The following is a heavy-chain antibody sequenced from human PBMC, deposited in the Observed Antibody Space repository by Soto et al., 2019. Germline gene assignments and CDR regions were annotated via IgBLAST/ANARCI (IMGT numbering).Heavy chain of an antibody. D-gene: IGHD4-17*01. J-gene: IGHJ6*02. V-gene: IGHV5-10-1*01. CDR3: ASDTLFTTLTTGTYYYYYGMYV. CDR2: IDPSDSYT. CDR1: GYSFTSYW. Sequence: GESLKISCKGSGYSFTSYWISWVRQMPGKGLEWMGRIDPSDSYTNYSPSFQGHVTISADKSISTAYLQWSSLKASDTAMYYCASDTLFTTLTTGTYYYYYGMYVWGQGTTVTVSS.